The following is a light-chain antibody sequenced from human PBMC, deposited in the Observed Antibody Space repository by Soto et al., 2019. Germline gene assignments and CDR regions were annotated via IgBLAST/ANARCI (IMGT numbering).Light chain of an antibody. J-gene: IGKJ1*01. CDR2: DAS. CDR3: QQYGRSPWT. Sequence: EIVLTQSPGTLSSSPGERATLSCRASQSVSSSYLAWYQQKPGQAPRLLIFDASSRDTGTSERFSGSGSGTDFTLTISRLEPEDFALYYCQQYGRSPWTFGEGTKVELK. V-gene: IGKV3-20*01. CDR1: QSVSSSY.